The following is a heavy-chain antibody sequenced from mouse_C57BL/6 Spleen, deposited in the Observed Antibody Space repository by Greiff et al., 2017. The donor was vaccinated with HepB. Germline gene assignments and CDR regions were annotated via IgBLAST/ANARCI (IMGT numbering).Heavy chain of an antibody. CDR3: ARSYDGYYGFAY. D-gene: IGHD2-3*01. CDR1: GYTFTDYY. V-gene: IGHV1-26*01. Sequence: EVQLQQSGPELVKPGASVKISCKASGYTFTDYYMNWVKQSHGKSLEWIGDINPNNGGTSYNQKFKGKATLTVDKSSSTAYMELRSLTSEDSAVYYCARSYDGYYGFAYWGQGTLVTVSA. CDR2: INPNNGGT. J-gene: IGHJ3*01.